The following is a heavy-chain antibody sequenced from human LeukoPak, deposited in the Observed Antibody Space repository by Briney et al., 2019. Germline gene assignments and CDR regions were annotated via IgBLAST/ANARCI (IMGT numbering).Heavy chain of an antibody. CDR3: ARGPYSGSVVVGYYYYMDV. V-gene: IGHV1-8*01. D-gene: IGHD1-26*01. Sequence: ASVKVSCKASGYTFTSYDINWVRQATGQGLEWMGWMNPNSGNTGYAQKFQGRVTMTRNTSVSTAYMELSSLRSEDTAVYYCARGPYSGSVVVGYYYYMDVWGKGTTVTVSS. CDR2: MNPNSGNT. CDR1: GYTFTSYD. J-gene: IGHJ6*03.